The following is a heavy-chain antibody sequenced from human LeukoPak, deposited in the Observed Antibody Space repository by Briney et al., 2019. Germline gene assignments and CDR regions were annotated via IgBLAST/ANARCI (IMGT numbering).Heavy chain of an antibody. CDR2: INHSGST. J-gene: IGHJ6*02. D-gene: IGHD6-19*01. V-gene: IGHV4-34*01. CDR3: ARGRKGSSGWYSGAYYYYGMDV. CDR1: GGSFSGYY. Sequence: PSETLSLTCAVYGGSFSGYYWSWIRQPPGKGLEWIGEINHSGSTNYNPSLKSRVTISVDTSKNQFSLKLSSVTAADTAVYYCARGRKGSSGWYSGAYYYYGMDVWGQGTTVTVSS.